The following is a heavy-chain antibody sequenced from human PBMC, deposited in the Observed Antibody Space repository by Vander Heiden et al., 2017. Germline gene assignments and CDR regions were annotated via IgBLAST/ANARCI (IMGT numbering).Heavy chain of an antibody. D-gene: IGHD3-10*01. CDR3: ARAGGYGSGSEH. V-gene: IGHV4-59*01. Sequence: QVQSPEPGPGLAKPPETRSLPSTLAGGSFSSYYWSWIRQPPGKGLEWIGYIYYSGSTNYNPSLKSRVTISIDTSKNQFYLRLSSVTAADTAVYYCARAGGYGSGSEHWGQGTLVTVSS. J-gene: IGHJ4*02. CDR2: IYYSGST. CDR1: GGSFSSYY.